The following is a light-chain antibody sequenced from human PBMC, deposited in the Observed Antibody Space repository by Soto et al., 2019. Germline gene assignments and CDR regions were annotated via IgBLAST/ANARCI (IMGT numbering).Light chain of an antibody. V-gene: IGKV3-20*01. Sequence: DIVLTQSPGTLSLSPGERATLSCRASQSVSNNYLAWHQQKPGQAPRLLIYGASNRATGIPDRFSGSGSGTDFPLTISRLEPEDFAADDCQQYGSSGTFGQGTKVDIK. CDR1: QSVSNNY. CDR3: QQYGSSGT. J-gene: IGKJ1*01. CDR2: GAS.